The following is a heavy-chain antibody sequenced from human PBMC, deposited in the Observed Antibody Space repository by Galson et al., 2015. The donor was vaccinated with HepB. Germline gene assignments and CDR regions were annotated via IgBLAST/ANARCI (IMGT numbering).Heavy chain of an antibody. CDR1: GFTFSSYG. V-gene: IGHV3-30*18. CDR2: ISYDGSNK. J-gene: IGHJ6*02. Sequence: SLRLSCAASGFTFSSYGMHWVRQAPGKGLEWVAVISYDGSNKYYADSVKGRFTISRDNSKNTLYLQMNSLRAEDTAVYYRAKDEARYYYGMDVWGQGTTVTVSS. CDR3: AKDEARYYYGMDV.